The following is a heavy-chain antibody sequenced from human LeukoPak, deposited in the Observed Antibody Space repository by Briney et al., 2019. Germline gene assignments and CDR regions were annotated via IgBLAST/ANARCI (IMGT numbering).Heavy chain of an antibody. Sequence: SVKVSCKASGGTFSSYAISWVRQAPGQGLEWMGRIIPIFGIANYAQKFQGRVTITADKSTSTAYMELSSLRSEDTAVYYCARDRNTFDDYVWGSYRPFRYWGQGTLVTVSS. J-gene: IGHJ4*02. V-gene: IGHV1-69*04. CDR3: ARDRNTFDDYVWGSYRPFRY. D-gene: IGHD3-16*02. CDR1: GGTFSSYA. CDR2: IIPIFGIA.